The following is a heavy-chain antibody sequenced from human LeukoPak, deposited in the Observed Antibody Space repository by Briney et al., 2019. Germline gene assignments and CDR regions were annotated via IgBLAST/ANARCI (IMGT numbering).Heavy chain of an antibody. CDR2: INSDGSST. CDR3: ARGLTIFGVVNDAFDI. Sequence: PGGSLRLSCTASGFTFSNYWMHWVRQVPGKGLVWVSLINSDGSSTIYADSVKGRFTISRDNAKNTLYLQMNSLRAEDTAVYYCARGLTIFGVVNDAFDIWGQGTMVTVSS. CDR1: GFTFSNYW. V-gene: IGHV3-74*01. J-gene: IGHJ3*02. D-gene: IGHD3-3*01.